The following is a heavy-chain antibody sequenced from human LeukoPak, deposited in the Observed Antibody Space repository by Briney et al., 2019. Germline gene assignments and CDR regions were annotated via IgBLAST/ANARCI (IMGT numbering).Heavy chain of an antibody. Sequence: GGSLRLSCAASGFTFSSYAMHWVRQAPGRGLEWVAVISYDGSNKYYADSVKGRFTISRDNSKNTLYLQMNSLRAEDTAVYYCVRDRYFDWFFDYWGQGTLVTVSS. CDR1: GFTFSSYA. CDR3: VRDRYFDWFFDY. V-gene: IGHV3-30*04. J-gene: IGHJ4*02. D-gene: IGHD3-9*01. CDR2: ISYDGSNK.